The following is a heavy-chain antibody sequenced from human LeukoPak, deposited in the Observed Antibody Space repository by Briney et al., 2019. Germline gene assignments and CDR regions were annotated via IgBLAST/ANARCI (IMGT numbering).Heavy chain of an antibody. D-gene: IGHD2-21*02. V-gene: IGHV3-33*01. CDR3: ARDILAYCGGDCYLAFGY. J-gene: IGHJ4*02. CDR1: GFTFSSYG. CDR2: IWYDGSNK. Sequence: GGSLRLSCAASGFTFSSYGMHWVRQAPGKGLEWVAVIWYDGSNKYYADSVKGRFTISRDNSKNTLYLQMNSLRAEDTAVYYCARDILAYCGGDCYLAFGYWGQGTLVTVSS.